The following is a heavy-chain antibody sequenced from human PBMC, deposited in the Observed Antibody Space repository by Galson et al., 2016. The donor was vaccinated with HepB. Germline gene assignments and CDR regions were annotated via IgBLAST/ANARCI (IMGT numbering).Heavy chain of an antibody. CDR2: ISYDGSYE. D-gene: IGHD3-10*01. Sequence: SLRLSCAASGFTFSSYAMHWVRQAPGKGLELVAVISYDGSYESYAGAVKGRFTISRDNFKNTLYLHLNSLRAEETAVYYCARAVHGSGSYWDKWGQGTLVAVSS. J-gene: IGHJ4*02. CDR3: ARAVHGSGSYWDK. V-gene: IGHV3-30*04. CDR1: GFTFSSYA.